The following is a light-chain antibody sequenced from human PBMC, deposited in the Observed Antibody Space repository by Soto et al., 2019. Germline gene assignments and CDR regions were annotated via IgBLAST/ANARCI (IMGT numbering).Light chain of an antibody. J-gene: IGKJ1*01. CDR2: AAS. V-gene: IGKV1-27*01. CDR1: QGISNF. Sequence: DVQMTQSPSSLSASVGDRVTITCRANQGISNFLAWYQQKPGQVPKLLMYAASTLHSGVPSRFSGSRSGTDFTLTISSLQPGDVATYYCQKYNSAPQTFGQGTKVEIK. CDR3: QKYNSAPQT.